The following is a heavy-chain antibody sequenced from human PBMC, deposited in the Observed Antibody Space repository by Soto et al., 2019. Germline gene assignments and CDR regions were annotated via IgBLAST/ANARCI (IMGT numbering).Heavy chain of an antibody. CDR2: IYHSGAT. J-gene: IGHJ4*02. CDR3: ARLPGEYGGRIHFDY. V-gene: IGHV4-4*02. Sequence: KTSETLSLTCTVSCVSISSGNWWSWVRQPPGKGLEWIGEIYHSGATTYNTSLESRVTISLDKSKNQFSLNVNSVTAADTAVYYCARLPGEYGGRIHFDYWGQGTLVTVSS. D-gene: IGHD4-17*01. CDR1: CVSISSGNW.